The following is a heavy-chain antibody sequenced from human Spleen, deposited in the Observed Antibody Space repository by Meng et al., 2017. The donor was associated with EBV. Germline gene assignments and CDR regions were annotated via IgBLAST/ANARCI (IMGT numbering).Heavy chain of an antibody. CDR3: ATWWGKGYY. J-gene: IGHJ4*02. V-gene: IGHV4-34*01. CDR2: INHSGNT. D-gene: IGHD2-8*02. Sequence: QLQVQQGGAGLVEPSETLSLTCDVYGGPFDGYSWTWIRQPPGKGLEWIGEINHSGNTNYNPSLKSRVTISVDTSKRQFSPKLTSMTAADTAVYYCATWWGKGYYWGQETLVTVSS. CDR1: GGPFDGYS.